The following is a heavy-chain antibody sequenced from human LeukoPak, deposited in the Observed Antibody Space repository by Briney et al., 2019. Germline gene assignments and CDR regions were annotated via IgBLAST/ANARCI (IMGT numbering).Heavy chain of an antibody. CDR3: AKARIAAAGTGAFDV. V-gene: IGHV3-11*01. CDR1: GFTFSDYY. Sequence: GGSLRLSCAASGFTFSDYYMSWIRQAPGKGLEWVSYISSSGSTIYYADSVKGRFTISRDNAKNSLYLQMNSLRAEDTAVYYCAKARIAAAGTGAFDVWGQGTMVTVSS. J-gene: IGHJ3*01. CDR2: ISSSGSTI. D-gene: IGHD6-13*01.